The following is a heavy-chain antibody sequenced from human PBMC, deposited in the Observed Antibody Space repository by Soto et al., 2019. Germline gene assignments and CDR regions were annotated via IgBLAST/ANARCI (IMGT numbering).Heavy chain of an antibody. CDR1: GGSFSGYI. V-gene: IGHV4-34*01. CDR3: ARYIAASGTYYFDY. Sequence: PSETLSLTCAVYGGSFSGYIWTWIRQSPGKGLQWIGQINHSGSTYYNPSLKSRVTISVDNSKNQFSLKLSSVTAADTAVYYCARYIAASGTYYFDYWGQGTLVTVSS. J-gene: IGHJ4*02. D-gene: IGHD6-13*01. CDR2: INHSGST.